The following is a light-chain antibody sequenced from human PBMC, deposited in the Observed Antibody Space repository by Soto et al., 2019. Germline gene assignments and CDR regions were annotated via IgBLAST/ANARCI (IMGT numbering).Light chain of an antibody. Sequence: QLVLTQSSSASASLGSSVKLTCTLSSGHSSYIIAWHQQQPGKAPRYLMKLEGSGSHNKGSGVPDRFSGSSSGADRYLTISNLQFEDEADYYCETWDSYSWVFGGGTKLTVL. CDR2: LEGSGSH. V-gene: IGLV4-60*02. CDR3: ETWDSYSWV. CDR1: SGHSSYI. J-gene: IGLJ3*02.